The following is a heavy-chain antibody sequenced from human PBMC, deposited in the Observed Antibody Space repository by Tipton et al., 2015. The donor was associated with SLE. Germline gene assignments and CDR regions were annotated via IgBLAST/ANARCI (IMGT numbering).Heavy chain of an antibody. D-gene: IGHD1-26*01. J-gene: IGHJ4*02. CDR3: ARDLDSGSFHWDS. Sequence: TLSLTCAVYGGSISGEYWNWIRQPPGKGLEWIGEINHSGSTNYNPSLKSRVTMSLDTSKNQFSLRLTSVTAADTATYYCARDLDSGSFHWDSWGQGTLVTVSA. V-gene: IGHV4-34*01. CDR2: INHSGST. CDR1: GGSISGEY.